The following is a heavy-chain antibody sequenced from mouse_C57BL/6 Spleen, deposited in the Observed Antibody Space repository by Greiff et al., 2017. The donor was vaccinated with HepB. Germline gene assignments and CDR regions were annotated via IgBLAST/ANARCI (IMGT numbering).Heavy chain of an antibody. CDR1: GYSFNTYA. D-gene: IGHD1-1*01. CDR2: IRSKSNNYAT. Sequence: EVQLVESGGGLVQPKGSLKLSCAASGYSFNTYAMNWVRQAPGKGLEWVARIRSKSNNYATYYADSVKDRLTISRDDAESMLYLQMNNLQTEDTAMYYCVRHGDYYGSSLYAMDYWGQGTSVTVSS. CDR3: VRHGDYYGSSLYAMDY. J-gene: IGHJ4*01. V-gene: IGHV10-1*01.